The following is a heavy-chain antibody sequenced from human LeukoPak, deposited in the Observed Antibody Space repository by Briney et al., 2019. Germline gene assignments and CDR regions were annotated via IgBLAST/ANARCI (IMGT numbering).Heavy chain of an antibody. J-gene: IGHJ4*02. D-gene: IGHD1-26*01. CDR3: ARDRRLYSGSYSTGPDY. CDR2: INTNTGNP. V-gene: IGHV7-4-1*02. Sequence: ASVKVSCKASGYSFTGYAMHWVRQAPGQGLEWMGWINTNTGNPTYAQGFTGRFVFSLDTSVSTAYLQISSLKAEDTAVYYCARDRRLYSGSYSTGPDYWGQGTLVTVSS. CDR1: GYSFTGYA.